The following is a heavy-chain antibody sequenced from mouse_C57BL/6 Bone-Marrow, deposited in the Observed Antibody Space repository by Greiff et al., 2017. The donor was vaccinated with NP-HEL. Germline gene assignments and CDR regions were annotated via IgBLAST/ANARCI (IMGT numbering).Heavy chain of an antibody. J-gene: IGHJ4*01. Sequence: EVQLVESGGDLVKPGGSLKLSCAASGFTFSSYGMSWVRQTPDKRLEWVATISSGGSYTYYPASVKGRFTIARDNAKNTLYLQMSSLKSEDTAMYYCARQTTVVALYAMDYWGQGTSVTVSS. V-gene: IGHV5-6*01. CDR3: ARQTTVVALYAMDY. CDR2: ISSGGSYT. D-gene: IGHD1-1*01. CDR1: GFTFSSYG.